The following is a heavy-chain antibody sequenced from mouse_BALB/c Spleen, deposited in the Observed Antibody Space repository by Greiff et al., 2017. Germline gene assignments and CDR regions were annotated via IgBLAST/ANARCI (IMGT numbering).Heavy chain of an antibody. CDR1: GFNIKDYY. J-gene: IGHJ3*01. CDR2: IAPENGNT. V-gene: IGHV14-1*02. Sequence: VQLKESGAELVRPGALVKSSCKASGFNIKDYYIHWVKQRPEQGLEWIGWIAPENGNTIYDPKFQDKASITGDTSSNTAYLQLSGLTSEDTAVYYCARSTATGWFTYWGQGTLVTVAA. D-gene: IGHD1-2*01. CDR3: ARSTATGWFTY.